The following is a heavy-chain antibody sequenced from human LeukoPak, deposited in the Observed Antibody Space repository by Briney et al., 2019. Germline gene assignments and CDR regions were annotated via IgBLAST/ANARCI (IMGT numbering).Heavy chain of an antibody. Sequence: ASVKVSCKASGYTFTNYPMIWVRQAPGQGLECMGWTNTNTGNPTYAQGFTGRFLFSLDTSVGTTYLQIISLKTEDTAVYYCARGGYSRGQGSPFDYWGQGTLVTVSS. CDR1: GYTFTNYP. CDR3: ARGGYSRGQGSPFDY. D-gene: IGHD6-19*01. V-gene: IGHV7-4-1*02. J-gene: IGHJ4*02. CDR2: TNTNTGNP.